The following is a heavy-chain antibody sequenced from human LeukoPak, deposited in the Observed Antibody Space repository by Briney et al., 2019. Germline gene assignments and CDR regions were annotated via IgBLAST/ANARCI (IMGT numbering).Heavy chain of an antibody. CDR3: ARDGTYYYDSSGYYFGY. CDR1: GFTFSSYW. V-gene: IGHV3-7*01. CDR2: TKQDGSEK. J-gene: IGHJ4*02. Sequence: GGSLRLSCAASGFTFSSYWMSWVRQAPGKGLEWVANTKQDGSEKYYVDSVKGRFTTSRDNAKNSLYLQMNSLRAEDTAVYYCARDGTYYYDSSGYYFGYWGQGTLVTVSS. D-gene: IGHD3-22*01.